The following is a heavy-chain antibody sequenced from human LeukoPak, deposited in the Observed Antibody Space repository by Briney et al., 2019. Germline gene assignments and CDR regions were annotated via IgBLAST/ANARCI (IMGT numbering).Heavy chain of an antibody. J-gene: IGHJ4*02. V-gene: IGHV4-4*02. D-gene: IGHD3-16*02. Sequence: NPSETLSLTCAVSGGSISSSNWWSWVRQPPGKGLEWIGEIYHSGSTNYNPSLKSRVTISIDKSKNQFSLKVSSVTAADTAVYFCARAGDDYAWGSYRQFDYWGQGTLVTVSS. CDR1: GGSISSSNW. CDR2: IYHSGST. CDR3: ARAGDDYAWGSYRQFDY.